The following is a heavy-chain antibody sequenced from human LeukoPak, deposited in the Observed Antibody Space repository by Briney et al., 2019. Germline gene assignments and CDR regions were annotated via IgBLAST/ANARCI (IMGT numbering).Heavy chain of an antibody. J-gene: IGHJ6*03. CDR3: ARGLNVFYYYYMDV. D-gene: IGHD3-10*01. CDR2: IYTSGST. CDR1: GGSISSYY. V-gene: IGHV4-4*07. Sequence: SETLSLTCTVSGGSISSYYWSWLRQPAGKGLEWIGRIYTSGSTNYNPSLKSRVTMSVDTSKNQFSLKLSSVTAADTAVYYCARGLNVFYYYYMDVWGKGTTVTISS.